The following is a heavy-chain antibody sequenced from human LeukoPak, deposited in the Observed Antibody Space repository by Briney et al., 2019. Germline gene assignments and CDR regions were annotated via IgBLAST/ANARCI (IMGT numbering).Heavy chain of an antibody. CDR2: ISYDGSNK. D-gene: IGHD6-19*01. J-gene: IGHJ4*02. V-gene: IGHV3-30-3*01. Sequence: GRSLRLSCAASGFTFSSYAMHWVRQAPGKGLEWVAVISYDGSNKYYADSVKGRFTISRDNAKNSLYLQMNSLRAEDTAVYYCARVSESGAVAGLSVYWGQGTLVTVSS. CDR1: GFTFSSYA. CDR3: ARVSESGAVAGLSVY.